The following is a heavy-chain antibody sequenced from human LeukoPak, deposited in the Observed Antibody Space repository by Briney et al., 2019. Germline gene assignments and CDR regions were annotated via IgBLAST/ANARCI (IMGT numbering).Heavy chain of an antibody. CDR3: ARGPYYYDRLGYYYGMDV. D-gene: IGHD3-22*01. V-gene: IGHV3-30-3*01. CDR1: GFTFSSYA. J-gene: IGHJ6*02. CDR2: ISYDGSNK. Sequence: GGSLRLSCAASGFTFSSYAMHWVRQAPGKGLEWVAVISYDGSNKYHADSVKGRFTISRDNSKNTLYLQMNSLRAEDTAVYYCARGPYYYDRLGYYYGMDVWGQGTTVTVSS.